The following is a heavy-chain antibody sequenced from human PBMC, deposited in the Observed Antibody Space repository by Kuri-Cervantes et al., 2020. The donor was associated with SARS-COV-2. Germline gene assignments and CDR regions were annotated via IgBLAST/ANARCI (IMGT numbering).Heavy chain of an antibody. J-gene: IGHJ6*03. CDR1: GFTFGSYG. D-gene: IGHD3-3*01. CDR2: ISYDGSNK. CDR3: TRLDFWSRYYMDV. V-gene: IGHV3-30*03. Sequence: GGSLRLSCAASGFTFGSYGMHWVRQAPGKGLEWVAVISYDGSNKYYADSVKGRFTISRDNSKNTLYPQMNSLRAEDTAVYYCTRLDFWSRYYMDVWGKGTTVTVSS.